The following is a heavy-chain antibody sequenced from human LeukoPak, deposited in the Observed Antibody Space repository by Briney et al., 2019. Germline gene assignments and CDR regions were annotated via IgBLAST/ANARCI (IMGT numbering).Heavy chain of an antibody. CDR1: GGSISSYY. D-gene: IGHD1-1*01. Sequence: SETLSLTCTVSGGSISSYYLSWIRQPPGKGLEWIGYIYYSGSTNYNPSLKSRVTISVDTSKNQFSLKLSSVTAAGTAVYYCARESHDNYYYYMDVWGKGTTVTVSS. CDR2: IYYSGST. CDR3: ARESHDNYYYYMDV. J-gene: IGHJ6*03. V-gene: IGHV4-59*01.